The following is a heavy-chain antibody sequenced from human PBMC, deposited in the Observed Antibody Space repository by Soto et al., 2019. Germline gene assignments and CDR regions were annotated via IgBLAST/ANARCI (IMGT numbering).Heavy chain of an antibody. D-gene: IGHD2-21*01. V-gene: IGHV4-39*01. CDR2: IFYSGST. CDR1: GGSISTSRSY. J-gene: IGHJ5*02. CDR3: ARQPTKGDTDEWYDP. Sequence: PSETLPLTCNVSGGSISTSRSYWAWIRQPPGKGLEWLANIFYSGSTYYNPSLASRVTVSVDTSKNEFSLKLRSVTAADTAVYYCARQPTKGDTDEWYDPSGQRTLDPVSS.